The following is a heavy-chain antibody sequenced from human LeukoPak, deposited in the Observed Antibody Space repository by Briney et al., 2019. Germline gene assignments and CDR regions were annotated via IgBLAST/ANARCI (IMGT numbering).Heavy chain of an antibody. V-gene: IGHV3-23*01. CDR1: GFTFSSYA. D-gene: IGHD5-18*01. J-gene: IGHJ4*02. Sequence: PGGSLRLSCAASGFTFSSYAMSWVRQAPGKGLEWVSTISGSRGSTYYADSVKGRFTISRDNSKNTLYLQMSSLRAEDTAVYYCATYYTTMARYFDYWGQGTLVTVSS. CDR3: ATYYTTMARYFDY. CDR2: ISGSRGST.